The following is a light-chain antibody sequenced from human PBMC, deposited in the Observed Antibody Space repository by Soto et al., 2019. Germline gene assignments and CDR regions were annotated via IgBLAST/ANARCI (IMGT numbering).Light chain of an antibody. Sequence: QSVLTQPPSVSAAPGQTVTISCSGSSSNIGNNYVSWYQHLPGTAPKLLIYDNDKRPSGIPDRFSGSKSGTSATLGITGLQTGDEADYYCGTWDSGLSAVVFGGGTKLTVL. CDR2: DND. CDR1: SSNIGNNY. CDR3: GTWDSGLSAVV. J-gene: IGLJ2*01. V-gene: IGLV1-51*01.